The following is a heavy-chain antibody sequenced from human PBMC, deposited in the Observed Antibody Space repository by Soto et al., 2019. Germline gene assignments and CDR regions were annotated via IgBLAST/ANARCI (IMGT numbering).Heavy chain of an antibody. J-gene: IGHJ4*02. V-gene: IGHV3-30*18. CDR2: ISYDGSNK. CDR3: AKAYESGTIYYFDY. D-gene: IGHD3-22*01. CDR1: GFTFSSYG. Sequence: QVQLVESGGGVVQPGRSLRLSCAASGFTFSSYGMHWVRQAPGKGLEWVAVISYDGSNKYYADSVKGRFTISRDNSKNKLYLQMNSLRAEDTAVYYCAKAYESGTIYYFDYWGQGTLVTVSS.